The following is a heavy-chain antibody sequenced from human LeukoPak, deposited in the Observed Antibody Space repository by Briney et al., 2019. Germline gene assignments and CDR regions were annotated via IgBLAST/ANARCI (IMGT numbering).Heavy chain of an antibody. J-gene: IGHJ4*02. V-gene: IGHV4-39*07. D-gene: IGHD2-15*01. CDR3: AREAAVVAAHLDY. Sequence: SETLSLTCTVSGGSISSYYWSWIRQPPGKGLEWIGSIYYSGSTYYNPSLKSRVTISVDTSKNQFSLKLSSVTAADTAVYYCAREAAVVAAHLDYWGQGTLVTVSS. CDR2: IYYSGST. CDR1: GGSISSYY.